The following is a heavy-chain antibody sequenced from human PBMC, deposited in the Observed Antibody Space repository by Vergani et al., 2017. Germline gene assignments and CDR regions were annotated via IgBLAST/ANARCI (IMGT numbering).Heavy chain of an antibody. CDR1: GFSLTTGGEG. CDR2: VYWNDDE. Sequence: QITLRESGPTLVKPTQTLTLTCTFSGFSLTTGGEGVGWIRQPPGRALEWLAFVYWNDDERYSPSLKSRVTITKDTSKNEVILTMPNMDPVDTATYYCAHRRVVAGTERYFDYWGQGTLVTVSS. CDR3: AHRRVVAGTERYFDY. V-gene: IGHV2-5*01. D-gene: IGHD6-19*01. J-gene: IGHJ4*02.